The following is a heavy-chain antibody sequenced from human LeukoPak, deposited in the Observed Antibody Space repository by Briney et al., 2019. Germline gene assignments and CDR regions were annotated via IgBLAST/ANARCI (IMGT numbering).Heavy chain of an antibody. CDR2: IYTSGST. J-gene: IGHJ4*02. Sequence: SETLSLTCTVFGGSISSYYWSWIRQPAGKGLEWIGRIYTSGSTNYNPSLKSRVTMSVDTSKNQFSLKLSSVTAADTAVYYCARVAVTTFLLDYWGQGTLVTVSS. CDR1: GGSISSYY. V-gene: IGHV4-4*07. D-gene: IGHD4-17*01. CDR3: ARVAVTTFLLDY.